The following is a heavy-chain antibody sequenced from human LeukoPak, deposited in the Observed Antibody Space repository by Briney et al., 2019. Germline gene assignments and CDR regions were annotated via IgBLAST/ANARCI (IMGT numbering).Heavy chain of an antibody. Sequence: GGSLRLSCVASGLTFSNSAMTWVRQAPGKGLEWISYISTSTTTIYYANSVKGRFTISRDNAKKSLYLQMNSLRVEDTGVYYCASWGEGALDNWGQGTLVTVSS. D-gene: IGHD1-26*01. CDR1: GLTFSNSA. CDR3: ASWGEGALDN. CDR2: ISTSTTTI. J-gene: IGHJ4*02. V-gene: IGHV3-48*01.